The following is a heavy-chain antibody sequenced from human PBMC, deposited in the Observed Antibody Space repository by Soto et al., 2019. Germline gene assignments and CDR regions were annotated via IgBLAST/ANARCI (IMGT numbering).Heavy chain of an antibody. V-gene: IGHV3-23*01. CDR2: ISGSGGST. Sequence: GGSLRLSCAASGFTFSSYAMRWVRQAPGKGLEWVSAISGSGGSTYYADSVKGRFTISRDNSQNTLYLQMNSLRAEDTAVYYCAHGSGVLFDPWGQGTLVTVSS. J-gene: IGHJ5*02. CDR3: AHGSGVLFDP. CDR1: GFTFSSYA. D-gene: IGHD3-10*01.